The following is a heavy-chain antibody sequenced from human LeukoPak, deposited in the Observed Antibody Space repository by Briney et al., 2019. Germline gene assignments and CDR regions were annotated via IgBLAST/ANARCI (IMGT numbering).Heavy chain of an antibody. CDR2: IYYSGST. CDR3: ARGYCSSTSCYGGYYYYMDV. Sequence: SETLSLTCTVSGGSISSYYWSWIRQPPGKGLEWIGYIYYSGSTNYNPSLKSRVTISVDTSKNQFSLKLSSVTAADTAVYYCARGYCSSTSCYGGYYYYMDVWGKGPRSPSP. J-gene: IGHJ6*03. D-gene: IGHD2-2*01. CDR1: GGSISSYY. V-gene: IGHV4-59*01.